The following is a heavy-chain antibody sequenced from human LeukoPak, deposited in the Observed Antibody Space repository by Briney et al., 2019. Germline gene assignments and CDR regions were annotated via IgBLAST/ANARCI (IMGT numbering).Heavy chain of an antibody. CDR1: GFTFSSYA. D-gene: IGHD1-1*01. J-gene: IGHJ6*02. V-gene: IGHV3-30*04. CDR3: ARGGPPYNWNGPPLYYYYYGMDV. CDR2: ISYDGSNK. Sequence: GGSLRLSCAASGFTFSSYAMHWVRQAPGKGLEWVAVISYDGSNKYYADSVKGRFTISRDNSKNTLYLQMNSLRAEDTAVYYCARGGPPYNWNGPPLYYYYYGMDVWGQGTTVTVSS.